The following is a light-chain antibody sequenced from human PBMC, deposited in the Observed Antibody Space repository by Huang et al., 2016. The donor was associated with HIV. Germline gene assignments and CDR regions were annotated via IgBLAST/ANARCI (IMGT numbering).Light chain of an antibody. CDR3: QQYGTSRIFT. V-gene: IGKV3-20*01. Sequence: EIVLTQSPGTLSLSPGERATLSCRASQSVSSRYLAWYQQKPGQAPRLLIYGASYRATGIPDRFSGIGSGTDFTLTISRLEPEDLAVYYCQQYGTSRIFTFGPGTRVDIK. J-gene: IGKJ3*01. CDR2: GAS. CDR1: QSVSSRY.